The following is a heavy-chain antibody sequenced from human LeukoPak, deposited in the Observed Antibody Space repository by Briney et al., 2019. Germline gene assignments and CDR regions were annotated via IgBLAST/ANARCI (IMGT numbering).Heavy chain of an antibody. J-gene: IGHJ4*02. Sequence: GGSLRLSCAASGFTFSSYWMHWVRQAPGKGLVWVSRLNHDGSTTNYADSVKGRFTISRDNAKNSLYLQMNSLRAEDTAVYYCARETRWDFDYWGQGALVSVSS. CDR1: GFTFSSYW. CDR2: LNHDGSTT. V-gene: IGHV3-74*01. CDR3: ARETRWDFDY. D-gene: IGHD5-24*01.